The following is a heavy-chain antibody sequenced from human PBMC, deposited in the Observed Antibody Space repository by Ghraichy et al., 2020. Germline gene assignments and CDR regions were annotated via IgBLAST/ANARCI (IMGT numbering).Heavy chain of an antibody. CDR3: ARDGDRYCSGGSCYTGFDY. D-gene: IGHD2-15*01. V-gene: IGHV3-33*01. CDR2: IWYDGSNK. J-gene: IGHJ4*02. Sequence: GESLNISCAASGFTFSSYGMHWVRQAPGKGLEWVAVIWYDGSNKYYADSVKGRFTISRDNSKNTLYLQMNSLRAEDTAVYYCARDGDRYCSGGSCYTGFDYWGQGTLVTVSS. CDR1: GFTFSSYG.